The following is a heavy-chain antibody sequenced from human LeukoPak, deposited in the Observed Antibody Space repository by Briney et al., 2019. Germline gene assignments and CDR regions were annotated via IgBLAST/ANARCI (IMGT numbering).Heavy chain of an antibody. CDR2: IYCSGST. D-gene: IGHD3-10*01. CDR3: ARGLGVRSFFDY. J-gene: IGHJ4*02. CDR1: GGSISSYY. V-gene: IGHV4-59*08. Sequence: PSETLSLTCTVSGGSISSYYWSWIRQPPGKGLEWIGYIYCSGSTNYNPSLKSRVTISVDTSKNQFSLKLSSVTAADTAVYYCARGLGVRSFFDYWGQGTLVTVSS.